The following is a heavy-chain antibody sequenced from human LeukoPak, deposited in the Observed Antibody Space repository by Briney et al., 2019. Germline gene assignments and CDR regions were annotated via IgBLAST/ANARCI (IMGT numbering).Heavy chain of an antibody. CDR1: GYSFTSYW. V-gene: IGHV5-51*01. CDR3: ARQVLGESGYSYGAVDY. Sequence: GESLKISCKGSGYSFTSYWIGWVRQMPGKGLEWMGIIYPGDSDTRYSPSFQAQVTISADKSISTAYLQWSSLKASDTAMYYCARQVLGESGYSYGAVDYWGQGTLVTVSS. D-gene: IGHD5-18*01. J-gene: IGHJ4*02. CDR2: IYPGDSDT.